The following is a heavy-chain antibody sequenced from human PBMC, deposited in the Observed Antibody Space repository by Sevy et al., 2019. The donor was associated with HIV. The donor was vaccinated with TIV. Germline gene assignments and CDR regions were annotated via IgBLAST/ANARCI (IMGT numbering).Heavy chain of an antibody. CDR2: IKSKTDGGTTDYA. CDR1: GFTFSTYS. J-gene: IGHJ4*02. CDR3: TTEGLYCSGGSCYSECFDY. V-gene: IGHV3-15*01. Sequence: GGSLRLSCAASGFTFSTYSMNWVRQAPGKGLEWVGRIKSKTDGGTTDYADYAAPVKGRFTISTNDSQNTLYLQMNSLKTEETAVYYCTTEGLYCSGGSCYSECFDYWGQGTLVTVSS. D-gene: IGHD2-15*01.